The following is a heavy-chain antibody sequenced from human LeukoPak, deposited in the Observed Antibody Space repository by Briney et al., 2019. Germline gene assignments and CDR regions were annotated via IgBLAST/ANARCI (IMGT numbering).Heavy chain of an antibody. CDR1: GFTFSSYW. D-gene: IGHD6-13*01. V-gene: IGHV3-74*01. J-gene: IGHJ4*02. CDR2: INSDGSST. Sequence: GGSLRLSCAASGFTFSSYWMHWVRQAPGKGLVWVSRINSDGSSTIYADSVKGRFTISRDNAKNTLYLQMNSLRAEDTAVYYCARDRRIAAAGLGVAHPFDYWGQGTLVTVSS. CDR3: ARDRRIAAAGLGVAHPFDY.